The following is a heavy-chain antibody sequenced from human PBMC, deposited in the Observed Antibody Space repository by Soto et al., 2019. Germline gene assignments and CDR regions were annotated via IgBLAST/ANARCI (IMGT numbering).Heavy chain of an antibody. D-gene: IGHD1-1*01. J-gene: IGHJ4*02. CDR3: ARLRSEGTTPDYFEN. CDR1: GGSTSISSYY. CDR2: MYYSGST. Sequence: QLQLQESGPGLVKPSETLSLTCPVSGGSTSISSYYWACIRQPPGKGLEWIGSMYYSGSTYYNPSLKGRVTRSVDTSKNQFSLNLRSVTAADTAVYYCARLRSEGTTPDYFENWGQGTLVTVSS. V-gene: IGHV4-39*01.